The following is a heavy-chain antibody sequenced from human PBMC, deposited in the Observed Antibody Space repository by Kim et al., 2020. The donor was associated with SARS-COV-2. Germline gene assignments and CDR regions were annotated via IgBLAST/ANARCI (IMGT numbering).Heavy chain of an antibody. CDR2: INPNNGGT. Sequence: ASVKVSCKASEYTITDYYLHWVRQAPGQGLEWMGWINPNNGGTNYAQKFQGRVTMTRDTSISTAYMDLSRLRSDDTAVYYCATSPQSIPAVGYYYFYYGLDVWGQGTTVTVSS. J-gene: IGHJ6*02. V-gene: IGHV1-2*02. CDR1: EYTITDYY. CDR3: ATSPQSIPAVGYYYFYYGLDV. D-gene: IGHD6-25*01.